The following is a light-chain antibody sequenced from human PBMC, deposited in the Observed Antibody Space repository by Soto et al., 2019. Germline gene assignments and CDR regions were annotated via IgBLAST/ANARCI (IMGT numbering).Light chain of an antibody. Sequence: EVVMTESPSSLAVAALGRATFSCRASQSVSSDLAWYQQKPGQAPRLLIYGASSRATGIPDRFSGSGSGTDLTLTISRLEPEDFAVYYCQQYGSSPITFGQGTKVDIK. J-gene: IGKJ1*01. CDR1: QSVSSD. CDR3: QQYGSSPIT. CDR2: GAS. V-gene: IGKV3-20*01.